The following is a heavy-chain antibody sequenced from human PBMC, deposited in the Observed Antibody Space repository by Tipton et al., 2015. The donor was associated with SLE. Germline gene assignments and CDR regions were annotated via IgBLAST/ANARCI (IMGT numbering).Heavy chain of an antibody. CDR3: ARGGSIAPRPGYFDSSGYSDY. D-gene: IGHD3-22*01. V-gene: IGHV4-30-2*01. Sequence: TLSLTCAVSGGSISSGGYSWSWIRQPPGKGLEWIGYIYHSGSTYYNPSLKSRVTISVDRSKNQFSLKLSSVTAADTAVYYCARGGSIAPRPGYFDSSGYSDYWGQGTLVTVSS. CDR1: GGSISSGGYS. CDR2: IYHSGST. J-gene: IGHJ4*02.